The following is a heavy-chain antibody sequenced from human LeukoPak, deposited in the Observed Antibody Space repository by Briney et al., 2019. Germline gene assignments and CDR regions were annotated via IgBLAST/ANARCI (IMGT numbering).Heavy chain of an antibody. CDR1: GGTFSSYA. V-gene: IGHV1-69*05. D-gene: IGHD6-19*01. J-gene: IGHJ3*02. CDR2: IIPIFGTA. CDR3: ARGVTVAGSDAFDI. Sequence: SVKVSCKASGGTFSSYAISWVRQAPGHGLEWMGGIIPIFGTANYAQKFQGRVTITTDESTSTAYMELSSLRSEDTAVYYCARGVTVAGSDAFDIWGQGTMVTVSS.